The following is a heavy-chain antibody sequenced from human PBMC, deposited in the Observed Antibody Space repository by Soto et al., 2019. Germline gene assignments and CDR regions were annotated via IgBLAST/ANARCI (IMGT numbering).Heavy chain of an antibody. CDR2: IYYSGST. CDR1: GGSISSGGYY. D-gene: IGHD4-17*01. J-gene: IGHJ4*02. Sequence: QVQLQESGPGLVKPSQTLSLTCTVSGGSISSGGYYWSWIRQHPGKGLEWIGYIYYSGSTYYNPSLKRRVTISLDTSKNQFALKLSSVTAAATAVYYCARVPTVTTEYFDYWGQGTLVTVSS. V-gene: IGHV4-31*03. CDR3: ARVPTVTTEYFDY.